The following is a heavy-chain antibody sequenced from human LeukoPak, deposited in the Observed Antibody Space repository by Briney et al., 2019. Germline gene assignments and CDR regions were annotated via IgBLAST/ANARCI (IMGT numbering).Heavy chain of an antibody. D-gene: IGHD6-19*01. CDR3: ARAYSSGWYRSYWFDP. CDR2: INHSGST. CDR1: GGSISSSSYY. Sequence: SETLSLTCTVPGGSISSSSYYWGWIRQPPGKGLEWIGEINHSGSTNYNPSLKSRVTISVDTSKNQFSLKLSSVTAADTAVYYCARAYSSGWYRSYWFDPWGQGTLVTVSS. V-gene: IGHV4-39*07. J-gene: IGHJ5*02.